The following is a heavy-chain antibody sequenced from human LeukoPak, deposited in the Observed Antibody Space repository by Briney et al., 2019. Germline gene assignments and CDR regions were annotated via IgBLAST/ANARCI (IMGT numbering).Heavy chain of an antibody. CDR3: ARLGYDFWSGSISWFDP. CDR2: IYYSGST. D-gene: IGHD3-3*01. V-gene: IGHV4-39*01. Sequence: SETLSLTCTVSGGSISSSSYYWGWIRQPPGKGLEWIGSIYYSGSTYYNPSLKSRVTISVDTSKNQFSLKLSSVTAADTAVYYCARLGYDFWSGSISWFDPWRQGTLVTVSS. CDR1: GGSISSSSYY. J-gene: IGHJ5*02.